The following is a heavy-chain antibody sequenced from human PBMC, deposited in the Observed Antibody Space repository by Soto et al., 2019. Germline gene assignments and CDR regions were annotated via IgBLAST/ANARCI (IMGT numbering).Heavy chain of an antibody. Sequence: ASVKLSCKASGYTLTTVLMHWVRQAPRQGLEWMGVINPGYPAGRSTTYAQKFQGRVTMTTDTSTSTVYMELSRLRSDDTAVYSCAREAIVAGATTGMDGWGQGTTVTVSS. CDR3: AREAIVAGATTGMDG. J-gene: IGHJ6*02. V-gene: IGHV1-46*01. CDR1: GYTLTTVL. CDR2: INPGYPAGRST. D-gene: IGHD1-26*01.